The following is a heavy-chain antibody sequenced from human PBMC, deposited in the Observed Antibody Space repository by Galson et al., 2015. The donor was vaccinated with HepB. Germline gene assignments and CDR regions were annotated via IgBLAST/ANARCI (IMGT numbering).Heavy chain of an antibody. D-gene: IGHD3-10*01. J-gene: IGHJ4*02. CDR1: GFTFSDYY. V-gene: IGHV3-11*01. CDR2: ISKSGSIV. Sequence: SLRLSCAASGFTFSDYYMSWIRQAPGEGLEWLSYISKSGSIVYYADSVKGRFTISRDNAKNSLYLQMNSLRAEDTAVYYCATGEPYYYGSGSYLSSDYWGQGTLVTVSS. CDR3: ATGEPYYYGSGSYLSSDY.